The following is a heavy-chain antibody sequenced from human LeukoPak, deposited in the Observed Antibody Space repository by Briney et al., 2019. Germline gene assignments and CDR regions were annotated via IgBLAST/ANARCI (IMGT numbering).Heavy chain of an antibody. Sequence: SETLSLTCIVSGGSISSGPYYWNWIRQPPGKGLEWIGEINHSGSTNYNPSLKSRVTISVDTSKDQFSLKLSSVTAADTAVYYCARGRKSGDFWSGYYNYYYYMDVWGKGTTVTVSS. J-gene: IGHJ6*03. V-gene: IGHV4-39*07. D-gene: IGHD3-3*01. CDR3: ARGRKSGDFWSGYYNYYYYMDV. CDR1: GGSISSGPYY. CDR2: INHSGST.